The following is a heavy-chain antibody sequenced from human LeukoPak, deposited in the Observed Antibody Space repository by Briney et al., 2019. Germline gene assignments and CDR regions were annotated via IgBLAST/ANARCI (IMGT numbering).Heavy chain of an antibody. J-gene: IGHJ5*02. D-gene: IGHD5/OR15-5a*01. CDR2: IYHSGST. CDR3: ARFPVS. V-gene: IGHV4-38-2*02. Sequence: SETLSLTCTVSGYSISSGYYWGWIRQPPGKGLECMGSIYHSGSTYYNPSLKSHITISVDTSKNQSSLRLNSVTAADPAVYYCARFPVSWGQGTLGTVSS. CDR1: GYSISSGYY.